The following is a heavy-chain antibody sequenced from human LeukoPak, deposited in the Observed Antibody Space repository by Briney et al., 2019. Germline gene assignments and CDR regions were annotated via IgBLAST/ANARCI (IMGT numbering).Heavy chain of an antibody. J-gene: IGHJ4*02. CDR3: ARVSGTYFPFFDY. V-gene: IGHV3-72*01. Sequence: PGGSLRLSCAASGFTFSDHYMDWVRQAPGKGLEWVGRTGNTANSYTTAYAASVKGRFSISRDDSKNSLYLQMNSLKTGDTAVYYCARVSGTYFPFFDYWGQGTLVTVSS. D-gene: IGHD1-26*01. CDR1: GFTFSDHY. CDR2: TGNTANSYTT.